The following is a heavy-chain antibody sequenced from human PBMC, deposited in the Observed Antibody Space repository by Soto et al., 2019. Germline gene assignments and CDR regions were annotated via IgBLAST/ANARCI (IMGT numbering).Heavy chain of an antibody. Sequence: ASVKVSFKVSGYTLTELSMHWVRQAPGKGLEWMGGFDPEDGETIYAQKFQGRVTMTEDTSTDTAYMELSSLRSEDTAVYYCAGYYYDSSGYYVDYWGQGTLVTVSS. CDR1: GYTLTELS. D-gene: IGHD3-22*01. CDR3: AGYYYDSSGYYVDY. V-gene: IGHV1-24*01. CDR2: FDPEDGET. J-gene: IGHJ4*02.